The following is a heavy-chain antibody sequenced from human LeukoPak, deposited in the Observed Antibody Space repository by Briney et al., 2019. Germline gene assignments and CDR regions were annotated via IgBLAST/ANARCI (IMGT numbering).Heavy chain of an antibody. D-gene: IGHD3-16*01. CDR2: ISSSGTTM. Sequence: GGSLRLSCAASGFTFSNYYMSWIRQAPGKGLEWVSYISSSGTTMYYADSVKGRFTISRHNSKNTLYLQMNSLRAEDTAVYYCARGLGDEYDYWGQGTLVTVSS. V-gene: IGHV3-11*01. J-gene: IGHJ4*02. CDR1: GFTFSNYY. CDR3: ARGLGDEYDY.